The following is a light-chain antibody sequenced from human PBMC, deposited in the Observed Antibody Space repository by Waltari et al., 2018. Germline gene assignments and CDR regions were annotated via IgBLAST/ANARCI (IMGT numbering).Light chain of an antibody. Sequence: EIVLTQSPATLSLSPGERATLSCRASQSVSSFLAWYQQKPGQTPRLLIYGASKRATGIPSRFSGSGAGTDLTLTSRSLEPEDFAVYDCQQRSDWPLTFGGGTKVEVK. CDR1: QSVSSF. V-gene: IGKV3-11*01. CDR2: GAS. CDR3: QQRSDWPLT. J-gene: IGKJ4*01.